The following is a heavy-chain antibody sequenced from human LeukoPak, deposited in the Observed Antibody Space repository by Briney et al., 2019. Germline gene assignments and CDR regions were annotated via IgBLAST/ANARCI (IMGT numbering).Heavy chain of an antibody. D-gene: IGHD6-19*01. CDR3: AKDRIGLGVAVDYFDY. J-gene: IGHJ4*02. V-gene: IGHV3-21*01. Sequence: GGSLRLSCAASGFTFSSYSMNWVRQAPGKGLEWVSSISSSSSYIYYADSVKGRFTISRDNSKNTLYLQMNSLRAEDTAVYYCAKDRIGLGVAVDYFDYWGQGTLVTVSS. CDR1: GFTFSSYS. CDR2: ISSSSSYI.